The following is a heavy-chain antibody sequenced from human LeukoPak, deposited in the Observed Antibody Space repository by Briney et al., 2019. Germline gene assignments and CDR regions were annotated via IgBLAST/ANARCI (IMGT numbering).Heavy chain of an antibody. CDR3: VRGSRVYCGGDCYYY. Sequence: PSDTLSHTCTVFGGSFSGYYWSWIRQPPDKGRDWIGEINPSASTNYNPSLKTRVTISTDTSKHHFSLNLNSVTAADTGVYYCVRGSRVYCGGDCYYYWGQGTLVTVSS. J-gene: IGHJ4*02. D-gene: IGHD2-21*02. CDR1: GGSFSGYY. V-gene: IGHV4-34*01. CDR2: INPSAST.